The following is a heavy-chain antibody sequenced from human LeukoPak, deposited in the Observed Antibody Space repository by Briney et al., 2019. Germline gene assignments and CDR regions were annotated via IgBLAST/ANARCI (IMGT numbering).Heavy chain of an antibody. D-gene: IGHD6-13*01. J-gene: IGHJ5*02. CDR2: IRSKANSYAT. CDR1: GFTFSGSA. CDR3: TRRYSSSQYHWFDP. V-gene: IGHV3-73*01. Sequence: GGSLKLSCAASGFTFSGSAMHWVRQASGKGLEWVGRIRSKANSYATAYAASVKGRFTISRDDSKNTAYLQMNSLKTEDTAVYYCTRRYSSSQYHWFDPWGQGTLVTVSS.